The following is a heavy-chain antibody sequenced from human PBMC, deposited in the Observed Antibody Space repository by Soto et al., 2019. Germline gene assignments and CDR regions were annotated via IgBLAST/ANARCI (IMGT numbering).Heavy chain of an antibody. CDR2: IYSGGST. CDR3: ARDVGGVYGVEAFDI. V-gene: IGHV3-53*01. D-gene: IGHD4-17*01. Sequence: EVQLVESGGGLIQPGGSLRLSCAASGFTVSSNYMSWVRQAPGKGLEWVSVIYSGGSTYYADSVKGRFTISRDNSKNTLYLQMNSLRAEDTAVYYCARDVGGVYGVEAFDIWGQGTMVTVSS. J-gene: IGHJ3*02. CDR1: GFTVSSNY.